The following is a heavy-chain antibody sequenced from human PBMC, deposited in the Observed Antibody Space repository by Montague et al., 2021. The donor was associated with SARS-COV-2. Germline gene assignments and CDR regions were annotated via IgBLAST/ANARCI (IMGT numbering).Heavy chain of an antibody. D-gene: IGHD3-10*01. CDR3: ASGIYPWGSYYNRYYYGLNI. J-gene: IGHJ6*02. V-gene: IGHV4-34*01. Sequence: SETLSLTCAVYGGSLSGYYWSWIRQPPEKGLEWIGEINHSANTKYNPSLKSPVTISIDTSKNQFSLKMTSVTAADTATYYCASGIYPWGSYYNRYYYGLNIRGPGTKGLGSS. CDR2: INHSANT. CDR1: GGSLSGYY.